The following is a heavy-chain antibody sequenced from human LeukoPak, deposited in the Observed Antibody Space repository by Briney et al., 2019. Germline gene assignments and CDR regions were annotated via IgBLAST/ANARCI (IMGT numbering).Heavy chain of an antibody. J-gene: IGHJ3*02. CDR2: IYYSGST. Sequence: SETLSLTCTVSGGSISSDYWSWIRQPPGKGLGWIGYIYYSGSTNYNPSLESRVTISVDTSKNQFSLKLSSVTAADTAVYFCARWYSSSSRAFDIWGQGTMVTVSS. CDR1: GGSISSDY. CDR3: ARWYSSSSRAFDI. D-gene: IGHD6-6*01. V-gene: IGHV4-59*01.